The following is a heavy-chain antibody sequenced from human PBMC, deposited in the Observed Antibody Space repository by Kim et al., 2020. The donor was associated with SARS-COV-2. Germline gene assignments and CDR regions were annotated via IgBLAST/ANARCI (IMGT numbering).Heavy chain of an antibody. J-gene: IGHJ3*02. CDR1: GFTFSDYY. V-gene: IGHV3-11*01. Sequence: GGSLRLSCAASGFTFSDYYMSWIRQAPGKGLEWVSYISSSGSTIYYADSVKGRFTISRDNAKNSLYLQMNSLRAEDTAVYYCARGLRRYCSSTSCYWGPSFDDAFDIWGQGTMVTVSS. D-gene: IGHD2-2*01. CDR2: ISSSGSTI. CDR3: ARGLRRYCSSTSCYWGPSFDDAFDI.